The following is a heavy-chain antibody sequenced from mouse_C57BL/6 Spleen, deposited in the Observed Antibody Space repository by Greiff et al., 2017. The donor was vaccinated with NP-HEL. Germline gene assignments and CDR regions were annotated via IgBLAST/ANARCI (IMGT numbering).Heavy chain of an antibody. D-gene: IGHD1-1*01. CDR3: ARRGYYGSSYDYYAMDY. Sequence: VQLQQPGAELVMPGASVKLSCKASGYTFTSYWMHWVKQRPGQGLEWIGEIDPSDSYTNYNQKFKGKSTLTVDKSSSTAYMQLSSLTSEDSAVYYCARRGYYGSSYDYYAMDYWGQGTSVTVSS. CDR2: IDPSDSYT. CDR1: GYTFTSYW. V-gene: IGHV1-69*01. J-gene: IGHJ4*01.